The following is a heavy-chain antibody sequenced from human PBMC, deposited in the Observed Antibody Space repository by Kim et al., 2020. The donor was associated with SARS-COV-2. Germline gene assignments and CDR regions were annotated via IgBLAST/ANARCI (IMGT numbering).Heavy chain of an antibody. V-gene: IGHV3-21*01. CDR2: ISSSSSYI. D-gene: IGHD3-10*01. CDR3: ARDSLFGAPGY. J-gene: IGHJ4*02. CDR1: GFTFSSYS. Sequence: GGSLRLSCAASGFTFSSYSMNWVRQAPGKGLELVSSISSSSSYIYYADSVKGRFTISRDNAKNSLYLQMNSLRAEDTAVYYCARDSLFGAPGYWGQGTLVTVSS.